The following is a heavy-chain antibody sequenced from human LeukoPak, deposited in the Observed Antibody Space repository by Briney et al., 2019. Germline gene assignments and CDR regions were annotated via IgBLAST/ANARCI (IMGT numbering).Heavy chain of an antibody. CDR2: INHSGST. CDR1: GXXXXGYX. CDR3: ARFSGDCSSTSCYGRHLYYYYYGMDV. Sequence: SEXXSXXCAXXGXXXXGYXXXXXRQPPGXGLEGIGEINHSGSTNYNPSLKTRVTISVATSRNQFSLKLSSVTAADTAVYYCARFSGDCSSTSCYGRHLYYYYYGMDVWGQGTTVTVSS. J-gene: IGHJ6*02. D-gene: IGHD2-2*01. V-gene: IGHV4-34*01.